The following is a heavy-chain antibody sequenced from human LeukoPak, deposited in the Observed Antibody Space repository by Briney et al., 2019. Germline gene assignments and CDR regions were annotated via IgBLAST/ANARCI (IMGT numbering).Heavy chain of an antibody. CDR2: FDPEDGET. J-gene: IGHJ4*02. D-gene: IGHD6-13*01. V-gene: IGHV1-24*01. Sequence: ASVKVSCKVSGYTLTELSMHWVRQAPGKGLEWMGGFDPEDGETIYAQKFQGRVTMTEDTSTDKAYMELSSLRSEDTAVYYCATDKSYFQQLVHLFYYWGQGTLVTVSS. CDR3: ATDKSYFQQLVHLFYY. CDR1: GYTLTELS.